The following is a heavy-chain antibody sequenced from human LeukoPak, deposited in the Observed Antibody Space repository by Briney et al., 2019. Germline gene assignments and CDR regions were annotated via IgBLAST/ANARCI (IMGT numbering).Heavy chain of an antibody. CDR3: ARRVYYYDSSGYYNSVYAFDI. D-gene: IGHD3-22*01. CDR2: IYHSGST. Sequence: KPSETLSLTCAVSGYSISSGYYWGWIRQPPGKGLEWFGSIYHSGSTYYNPSLKSRVTISVDTSKNQFSLKLSSVTAADTAVYYCARRVYYYDSSGYYNSVYAFDIWGQGTMVTVSS. CDR1: GYSISSGYY. J-gene: IGHJ3*02. V-gene: IGHV4-38-2*01.